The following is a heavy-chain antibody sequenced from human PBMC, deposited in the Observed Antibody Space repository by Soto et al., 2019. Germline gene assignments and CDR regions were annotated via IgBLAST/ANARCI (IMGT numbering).Heavy chain of an antibody. Sequence: ASVKVSCKASGYTFSRYGISWVRQASGQGLEWMGWVSGYNGDTKYAQKVQGRVTMTIDTSTYTAYMELRSLTSDDTAIYYCAKNGQPPYYYYGMDVWG. CDR2: VSGYNGDT. D-gene: IGHD2-8*01. CDR3: AKNGQPPYYYYGMDV. V-gene: IGHV1-18*01. J-gene: IGHJ6*02. CDR1: GYTFSRYG.